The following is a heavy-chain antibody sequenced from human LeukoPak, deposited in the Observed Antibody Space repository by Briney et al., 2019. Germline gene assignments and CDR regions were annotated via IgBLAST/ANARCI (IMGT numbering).Heavy chain of an antibody. V-gene: IGHV4-59*12. CDR3: ARDPDSGSYPLDY. CDR2: IYYSGSS. Sequence: SETLSLTCNVSGGSISGYHWSWIRQPPGKGLEWLGYIYYSGSSNYNPSLKSRVTISADTSKNQFSLKLSSVTAADTAVYYCARDPDSGSYPLDYWGQGTLVTVSS. CDR1: GGSISGYH. D-gene: IGHD1-26*01. J-gene: IGHJ4*02.